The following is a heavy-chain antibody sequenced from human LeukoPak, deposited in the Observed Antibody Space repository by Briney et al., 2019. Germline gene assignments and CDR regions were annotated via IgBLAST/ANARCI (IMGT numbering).Heavy chain of an antibody. V-gene: IGHV3-23*01. CDR2: ISGSGSNT. Sequence: AGGSLRLSCAASGFTFSTYAMSWVRQAPGKRLEWVSAISGSGSNTYYADSVKGRFTISRDNSKNTLYLQMNSLRAEDTAVYYCAKGGWSSYFDYWGQGTLVTVSS. CDR3: AKGGWSSYFDY. CDR1: GFTFSTYA. J-gene: IGHJ4*02.